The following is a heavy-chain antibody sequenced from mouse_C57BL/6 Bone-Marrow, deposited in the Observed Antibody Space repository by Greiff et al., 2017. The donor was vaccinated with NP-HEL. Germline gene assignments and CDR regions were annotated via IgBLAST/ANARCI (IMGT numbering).Heavy chain of an antibody. V-gene: IGHV1-50*01. Sequence: QVQLQQPGAELVKPGASVKLSCKASGYTFTTYWMQWVKPRPGQGLEWIGEIDPSDSYTNYNQKFKGKATLTVDTSSSTANMQLSSLTSEDSAVYYCARNAYDGRSYEFAYWGQGTLVTVSA. J-gene: IGHJ3*01. CDR3: ARNAYDGRSYEFAY. D-gene: IGHD1-1*01. CDR2: IDPSDSYT. CDR1: GYTFTTYW.